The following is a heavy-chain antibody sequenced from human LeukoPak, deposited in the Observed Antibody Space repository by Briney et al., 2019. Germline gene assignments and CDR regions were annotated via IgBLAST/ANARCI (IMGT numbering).Heavy chain of an antibody. CDR2: IYSGGST. D-gene: IGHD6-19*01. V-gene: IGHV3-66*01. CDR3: ARDPTSQWLPAFDI. CDR1: GFTVSSNY. Sequence: GGSLRLSCAASGFTVSSNYMSWVRQAPGKGLEWVSVIYSGGSTYYADSVKGRFTISRDNSKNTLYLQMNSLRAEDTAVYYCARDPTSQWLPAFDIWGQGTMVTVSS. J-gene: IGHJ3*02.